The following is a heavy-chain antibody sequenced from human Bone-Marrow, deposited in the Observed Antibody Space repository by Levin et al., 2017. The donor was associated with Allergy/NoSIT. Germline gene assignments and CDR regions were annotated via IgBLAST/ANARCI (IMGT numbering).Heavy chain of an antibody. CDR1: GFTFSSYS. V-gene: IGHV3-21*01. D-gene: IGHD1-26*01. CDR3: ARDLSGSTPYFDY. Sequence: GGSLRLSCAASGFTFSSYSMNWVRQAPGKGLEWVSSISSSSSYIYYADSVKGRFTISRDNAKNSLYLQMNSLRAEDTAVYYCARDLSGSTPYFDYWGQGTLVTVSS. J-gene: IGHJ4*02. CDR2: ISSSSSYI.